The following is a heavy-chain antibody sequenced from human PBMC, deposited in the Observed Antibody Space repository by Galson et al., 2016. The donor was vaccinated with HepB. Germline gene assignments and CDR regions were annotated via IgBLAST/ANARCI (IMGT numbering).Heavy chain of an antibody. D-gene: IGHD2-21*01. CDR2: INHSGIT. Sequence: ETLFLTCDVYGGSFSGHYWRWIRQSPGKGLEWIGEINHSGITNYNPSLKSRVTISIDTSKNQFSLRLSSVTAADTAVYYCARTLLIATGGMDVWGQGTTVTVSS. CDR3: ARTLLIATGGMDV. CDR1: GGSFSGHY. V-gene: IGHV4-34*01. J-gene: IGHJ6*02.